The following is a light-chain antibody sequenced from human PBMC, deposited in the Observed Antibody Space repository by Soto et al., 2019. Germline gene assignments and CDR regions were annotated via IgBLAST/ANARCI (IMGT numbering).Light chain of an antibody. V-gene: IGKV3-20*01. CDR3: QQYAISPWT. J-gene: IGKJ1*01. Sequence: EIVLTQSPGTLSLSPGERATLSCRASQSVSSSYLAWYQQKPGQAPRLLIYGVSSRATGIPDRFSGSESGTDFTLTISRLEPEDCAVYYCQQYAISPWTFGLGTKVEIK. CDR1: QSVSSSY. CDR2: GVS.